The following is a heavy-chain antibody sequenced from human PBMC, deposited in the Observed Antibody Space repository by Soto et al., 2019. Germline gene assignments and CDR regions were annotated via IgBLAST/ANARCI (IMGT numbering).Heavy chain of an antibody. CDR1: GYTFTSYY. CDR2: INPSGGST. Sequence: ASVKVSCKASGYTFTSYYMHWVRQAPGQGLEWMGIINPSGGSTSYAQKFQGRVTMTRDTSTSTVYMVLSSLRSEDTAVYYCCYTAMVSPPGYYYYGMDVWGQGTTVTVSS. V-gene: IGHV1-46*01. CDR3: CYTAMVSPPGYYYYGMDV. D-gene: IGHD5-18*01. J-gene: IGHJ6*02.